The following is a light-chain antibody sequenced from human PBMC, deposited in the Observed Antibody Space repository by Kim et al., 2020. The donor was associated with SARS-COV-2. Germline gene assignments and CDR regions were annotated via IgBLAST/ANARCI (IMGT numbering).Light chain of an antibody. CDR2: DTS. J-gene: IGKJ4*01. V-gene: IGKV3-11*01. CDR3: QRRSNSPLT. Sequence: LSSGDSAAFSCSASHSVSSYLAWYQQTPGPAPRLLVSDTSATATRITSRFSGCGSGTDFTLASISLEPYDVAVCYYQRRSNSPLTFGGGTKVDIK. CDR1: HSVSSY.